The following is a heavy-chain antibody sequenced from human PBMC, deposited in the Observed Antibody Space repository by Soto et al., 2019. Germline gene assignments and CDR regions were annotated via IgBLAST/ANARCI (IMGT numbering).Heavy chain of an antibody. CDR2: ISSSSSYI. Sequence: GGSLRLSCAASGFTFSSYSMNWVRQAPGKGLEWVSSISSSSSYIYYADSVKGRFTISRDNAKNSLYLQMNSLRAEDTAVYYCARGGEVIGSSWKIPFDYWGQGTLVTVSS. J-gene: IGHJ4*02. V-gene: IGHV3-21*01. D-gene: IGHD6-13*01. CDR3: ARGGEVIGSSWKIPFDY. CDR1: GFTFSSYS.